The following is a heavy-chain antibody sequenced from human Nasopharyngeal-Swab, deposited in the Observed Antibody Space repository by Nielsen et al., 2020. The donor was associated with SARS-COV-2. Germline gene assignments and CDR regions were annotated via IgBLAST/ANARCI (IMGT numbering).Heavy chain of an antibody. CDR1: GGSISSYY. D-gene: IGHD2-21*02. CDR2: IYYSGST. CDR3: ARERVTDKYFDY. Sequence: SETLSLTCTVSGGSISSYYWSWIRQPPGKGLEWIGYIYYSGSTNYNPSLKSRVTISVDTSKNQLSLKLSSVTAADTAVYYCARERVTDKYFDYWGQGTLVTVSS. V-gene: IGHV4-59*01. J-gene: IGHJ4*02.